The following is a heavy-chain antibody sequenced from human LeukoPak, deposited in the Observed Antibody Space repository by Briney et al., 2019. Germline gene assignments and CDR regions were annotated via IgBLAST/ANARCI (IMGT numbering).Heavy chain of an antibody. CDR2: FDPEDGET. D-gene: IGHD5-24*01. Sequence: ASVKVSCKVSGYTLTELSMHWVRQAPGKGLEWMGGFDPEDGETIYAQKFQGRVTMTEVTSTDTAYMELSSLRSEDTAVYYCATDLSYEMAGDWGQGTLVTVSS. CDR1: GYTLTELS. J-gene: IGHJ4*02. CDR3: ATDLSYEMAGD. V-gene: IGHV1-24*01.